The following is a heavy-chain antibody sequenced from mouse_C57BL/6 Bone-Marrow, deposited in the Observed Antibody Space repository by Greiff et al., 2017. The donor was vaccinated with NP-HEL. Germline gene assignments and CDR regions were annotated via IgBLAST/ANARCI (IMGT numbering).Heavy chain of an antibody. CDR1: GFTFSSYA. CDR3: ARGGFYFDY. CDR2: ISDGGSYT. J-gene: IGHJ2*01. Sequence: DVHLVESGGGLVKPGGSLKLSCAASGFTFSSYAMSWVRQTPEKRLAWVATISDGGSYTYYPDNVKGRFTISRDNAKNNLYLQMSHLKSEDTAMYYCARGGFYFDYWGQVTTLTVSS. V-gene: IGHV5-4*01.